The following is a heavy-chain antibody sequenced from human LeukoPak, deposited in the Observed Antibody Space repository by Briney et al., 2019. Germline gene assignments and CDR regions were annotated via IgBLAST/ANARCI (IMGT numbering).Heavy chain of an antibody. Sequence: TGGSLRLSCAASGFTFDDYPMHWVRQAPGKGLEWVSLISGDGGGTYYADSVKGRFTISRDNSKNSLYLQMNSLRTEDTALYYCAKVIYSGYDLFDYWGQGTLVTVSS. V-gene: IGHV3-43*02. D-gene: IGHD5-12*01. J-gene: IGHJ4*02. CDR3: AKVIYSGYDLFDY. CDR1: GFTFDDYP. CDR2: ISGDGGGT.